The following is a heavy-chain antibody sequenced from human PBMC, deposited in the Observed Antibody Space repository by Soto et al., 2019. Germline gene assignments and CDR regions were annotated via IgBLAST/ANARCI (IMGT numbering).Heavy chain of an antibody. V-gene: IGHV4-59*08. CDR3: ARRYGRAIDY. Sequence: SETLSLTCTVSGGSISSYYWSWIRQPPGKGLEWIGYIYYSGSTNYNPSLKSRVTISVDTSKNQFSLKLSSVTAADTAVYYCARRYGRAIDYWGQGTLVNVSS. J-gene: IGHJ4*02. CDR2: IYYSGST. D-gene: IGHD1-26*01. CDR1: GGSISSYY.